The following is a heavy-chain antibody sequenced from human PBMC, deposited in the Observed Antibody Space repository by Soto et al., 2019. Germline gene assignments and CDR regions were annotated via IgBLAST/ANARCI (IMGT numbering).Heavy chain of an antibody. D-gene: IGHD1-1*01. CDR3: TTGQLGAYRVDY. V-gene: IGHV3-15*01. Sequence: GGSLRLSCAASGFTFSNAWMSWVRQAPGKGLEWVGRIKSKTDGGTTDYAAPVKGRFTISRDDSKNTLYLQMNSLKTEDTAVYYCTTGQLGAYRVDYWGQGTLVTVSS. CDR2: IKSKTDGGTT. J-gene: IGHJ4*02. CDR1: GFTFSNAW.